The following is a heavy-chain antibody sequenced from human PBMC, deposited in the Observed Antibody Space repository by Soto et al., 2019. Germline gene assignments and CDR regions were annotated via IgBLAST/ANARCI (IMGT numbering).Heavy chain of an antibody. CDR2: MNPNSGNT. D-gene: IGHD3-9*01. J-gene: IGHJ6*02. CDR1: GYTFTSYD. CDR3: ARPIYDILTGYYYYGMDV. V-gene: IGHV1-8*01. Sequence: ASVKVSCKASGYTFTSYDINWVRQATGQGLEWMGWMNPNSGNTGYAQKFQGRVTMTRNTSISTAYMELSSLRSEDTAVYYCARPIYDILTGYYYYGMDVWGQGTTVTVSS.